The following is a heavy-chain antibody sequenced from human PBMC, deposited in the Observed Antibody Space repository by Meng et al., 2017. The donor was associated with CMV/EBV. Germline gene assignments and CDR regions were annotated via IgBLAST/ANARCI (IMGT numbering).Heavy chain of an antibody. J-gene: IGHJ6*02. CDR1: GFNFDLYT. V-gene: IGHV3-43*01. CDR3: AKDVRGRMSFYGVDV. CDR2: ITSNGGST. Sequence: GGLRLSCAASGFNFDLYTMHWIRQVPGKGLEWVSLITSNGGSTNYADSVKGRFTISRDNSKTSLYLQVNSLRSEDTAVYYCAKDVRGRMSFYGVDVWGQGTTVTVSS. D-gene: IGHD3-10*01.